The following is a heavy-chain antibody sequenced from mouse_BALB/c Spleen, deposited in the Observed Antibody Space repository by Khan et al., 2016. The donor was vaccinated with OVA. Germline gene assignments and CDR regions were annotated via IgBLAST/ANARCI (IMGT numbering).Heavy chain of an antibody. CDR3: AGRCYSSFAY. Sequence: VQLQESGAVLARPGASVKMSCKASGYSFTSYLINWVKQRPGQGLEWIGDICPGNSDTNSNQKFKDKAKLTVGTYANTAYIELSSLTSEDSSSYYDAGRCYSSFAYWGQGTPVTVSA. CDR2: ICPGNSDT. D-gene: IGHD1-1*01. CDR1: GYSFTSYL. V-gene: IGHV1-5*01. J-gene: IGHJ3*01.